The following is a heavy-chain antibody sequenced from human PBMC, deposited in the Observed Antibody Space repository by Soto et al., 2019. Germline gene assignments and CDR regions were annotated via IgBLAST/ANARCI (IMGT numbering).Heavy chain of an antibody. J-gene: IGHJ6*02. CDR1: GFTFSNAW. CDR3: TTGGGDHKYYYYYGMDV. CDR2: IKSKTDGGTT. Sequence: GGSLRLSCAASGFTFSNAWMSWVRQAPGKGLEWVGRIKSKTDGGTTDYAAPVKGRFTISRDDSKNTLYLQMNSLKTEDTAVYYCTTGGGDHKYYYYYGMDVWGQGTTVTVYS. V-gene: IGHV3-15*01. D-gene: IGHD2-21*02.